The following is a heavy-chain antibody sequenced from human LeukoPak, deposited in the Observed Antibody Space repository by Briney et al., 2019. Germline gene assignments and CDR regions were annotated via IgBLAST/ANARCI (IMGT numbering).Heavy chain of an antibody. CDR2: ISTSGST. D-gene: IGHD3-22*01. V-gene: IGHV4-4*09. CDR3: ASPRSGYRYTFDY. CDR1: AASISNYY. J-gene: IGHJ4*02. Sequence: SETLSLTCAVSAASISNYYWSWIRQAPGKGLEWIGYISTSGSTNYNPSLKSRVSISLGTSKNRFSLNLNFVTAADTAVYYCASPRSGYRYTFDYWGQGALVTVSS.